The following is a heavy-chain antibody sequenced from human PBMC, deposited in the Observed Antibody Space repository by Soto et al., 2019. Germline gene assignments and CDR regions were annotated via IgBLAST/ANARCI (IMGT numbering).Heavy chain of an antibody. CDR1: GFRFSSYS. CDR3: ARDHQYAFDV. Sequence: EVQLVESGGGLVQPGGSLRLSCAASGFRFSSYSMNWVRQAPGKGLEWVAYSGISSSVIYYADSVKGRFTISRDNAENSVYLQMNSLRAEDTAVYYCARDHQYAFDVWGRGTKLTVSS. J-gene: IGHJ3*01. V-gene: IGHV3-48*01. CDR2: SGISSSVI.